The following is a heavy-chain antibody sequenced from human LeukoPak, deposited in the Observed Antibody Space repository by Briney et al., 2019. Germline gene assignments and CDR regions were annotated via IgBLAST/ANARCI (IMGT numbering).Heavy chain of an antibody. CDR1: GGSISSGSYY. Sequence: SETLSLTCTVSGGSISSGSYYWSWIRQPAGKGLEWIGRIYTSGSTNYNPSLKSRVTMSVDTLKNQFSLKLSYVTAADTAVYYCARVDVFGVVSSDYYYYYMDVWGKGTTVTVSS. D-gene: IGHD3-3*01. V-gene: IGHV4-61*02. J-gene: IGHJ6*03. CDR2: IYTSGST. CDR3: ARVDVFGVVSSDYYYYYMDV.